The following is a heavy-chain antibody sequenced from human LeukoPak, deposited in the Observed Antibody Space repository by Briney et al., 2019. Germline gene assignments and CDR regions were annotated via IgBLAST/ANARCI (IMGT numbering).Heavy chain of an antibody. CDR2: TYYRSKWYS. CDR1: GDSLSSDSAT. J-gene: IGHJ4*02. CDR3: ARGPQWLNY. D-gene: IGHD6-19*01. Sequence: SQTLSLTCALSGDSLSSDSATWHWLRQSPSRGLEWLGRTYYRSKWYSAYAVSVKGRISINSDTSKNQFSLQLNSVTPEDTAIYYCARGPQWLNYWGQGTLVTVSS. V-gene: IGHV6-1*01.